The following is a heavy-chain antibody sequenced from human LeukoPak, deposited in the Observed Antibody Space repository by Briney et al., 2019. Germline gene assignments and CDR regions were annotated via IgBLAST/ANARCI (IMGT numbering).Heavy chain of an antibody. J-gene: IGHJ5*02. V-gene: IGHV4-59*01. CDR2: IYYSEST. Sequence: PSETLSLTCTVSGGSISSYYWNWIRQPPGKGLEWIGYIYYSESTSYNPSLKSRVTISVDTSKNQFSLKLSSVTAADTAVYYCARGMTTVTSWFDPWGQGTLVTVSS. CDR3: ARGMTTVTSWFDP. D-gene: IGHD4-17*01. CDR1: GGSISSYY.